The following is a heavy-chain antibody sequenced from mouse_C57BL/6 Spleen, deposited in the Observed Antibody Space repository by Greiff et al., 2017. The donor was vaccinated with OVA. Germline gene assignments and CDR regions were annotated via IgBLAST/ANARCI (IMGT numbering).Heavy chain of an antibody. CDR2: IDPENGHT. CDR1: GFNIKDDY. Sequence: VQLKESGAELVRPGASVKLSCTASGFNIKDDYMPWVKQRPEQGLEWIGWIDPENGHTEYASKFQGKATITADTSSNTAYLRLSSLTSEDTYVYYSTKGLRWGFDYWGQGTTLTVSS. V-gene: IGHV14-4*01. J-gene: IGHJ2*01. D-gene: IGHD1-1*02. CDR3: TKGLRWGFDY.